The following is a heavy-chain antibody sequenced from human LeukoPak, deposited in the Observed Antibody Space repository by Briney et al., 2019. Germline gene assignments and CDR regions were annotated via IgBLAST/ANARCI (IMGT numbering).Heavy chain of an antibody. J-gene: IGHJ4*02. Sequence: SETLSLTCTVSGGSISSGDYYWSWIRQPPGKGLEWIGYIYYSGSTYYNPSLKSRVTISVDTSKNQSSLKLSSVTAADTAVYYCARVPRGSWNYVSYWGQGTLVTVSS. CDR1: GGSISSGDYY. D-gene: IGHD2-15*01. CDR2: IYYSGST. V-gene: IGHV4-30-4*01. CDR3: ARVPRGSWNYVSY.